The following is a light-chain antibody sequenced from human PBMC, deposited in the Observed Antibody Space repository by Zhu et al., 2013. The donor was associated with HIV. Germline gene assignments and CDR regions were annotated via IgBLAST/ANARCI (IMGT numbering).Light chain of an antibody. CDR3: QQYDTPPYA. CDR1: QSVTSSH. J-gene: IGKJ2*01. Sequence: EIVLTQSPGTMSLSPGERATLSCRASQSVTSSHLAWYQQKPGQAPRLLIYGASSRATGIPDRFSGSGSGTDFTLTISRLEPEDFAVYYCQQYDTPPYAFGQGTRLEVK. V-gene: IGKV3-20*01. CDR2: GAS.